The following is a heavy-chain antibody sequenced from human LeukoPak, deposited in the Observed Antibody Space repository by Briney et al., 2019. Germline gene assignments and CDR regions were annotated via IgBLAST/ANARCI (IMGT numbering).Heavy chain of an antibody. CDR3: ASVDYYGSGNYYNDVDY. CDR1: GFTLSSYS. CDR2: ISSSRSYI. Sequence: GGSLTLSCPASGFTLSSYSMNWVRPAPAKGPEWVSSISSSRSYIYYADSLKGRLTISRHNAKNSLYLQMNRLRAEDTALYYCASVDYYGSGNYYNDVDYWGQGTLVTVSS. J-gene: IGHJ4*02. D-gene: IGHD3-10*01. V-gene: IGHV3-21*01.